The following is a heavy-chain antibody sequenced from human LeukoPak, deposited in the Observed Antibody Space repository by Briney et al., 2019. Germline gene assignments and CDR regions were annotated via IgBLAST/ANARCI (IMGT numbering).Heavy chain of an antibody. Sequence: ASVKVSCKASGYTFSMYYMHWVRQAPGQGLERMGIINPSGETTAYAQRFQGRVTMTSDTSTNTLYMELSSLRSEDTAVYYCARGGDYGDYFEYWGQGTLVTVSS. CDR2: INPSGETT. J-gene: IGHJ4*01. CDR1: GYTFSMYY. V-gene: IGHV1-46*01. CDR3: ARGGDYGDYFEY. D-gene: IGHD4-17*01.